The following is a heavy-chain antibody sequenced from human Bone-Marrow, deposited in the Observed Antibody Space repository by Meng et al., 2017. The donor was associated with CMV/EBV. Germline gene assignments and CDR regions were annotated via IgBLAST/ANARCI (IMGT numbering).Heavy chain of an antibody. CDR1: GGTFSSYA. J-gene: IGHJ6*01. CDR2: IIPIFGTA. CDR3: AVWSGSYYGMAV. D-gene: IGHD3-3*01. V-gene: IGHV1-69*05. Sequence: SVKVSCKASGGTFSSYAISWVRQAPGQGLEWMGGIIPIFGTANYAQKFQGRVTITTDESTSTAYMELSSLRSEDTAVYYCAVWSGSYYGMAVWGQGPTVTGSS.